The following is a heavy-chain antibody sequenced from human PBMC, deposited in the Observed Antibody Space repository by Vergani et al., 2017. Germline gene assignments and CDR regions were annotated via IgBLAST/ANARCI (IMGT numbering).Heavy chain of an antibody. CDR2: ISSDGGST. J-gene: IGHJ4*02. D-gene: IGHD6-13*01. Sequence: EVQLLESGGGLVQPGGSLRLSCAASGFTFSTYAMTWVRQAPGKGLEWVSTISSDGGSTYYADSVKGRFTISRDNAKNSLYLQMNSLRAEDTAVYYCARDEARSSRDFDYWGQGTLVTVSS. CDR3: ARDEARSSRDFDY. CDR1: GFTFSTYA. V-gene: IGHV3-23*01.